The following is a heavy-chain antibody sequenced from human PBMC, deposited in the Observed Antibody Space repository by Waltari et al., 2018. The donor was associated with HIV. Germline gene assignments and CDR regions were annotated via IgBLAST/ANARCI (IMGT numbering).Heavy chain of an antibody. V-gene: IGHV1-2*02. J-gene: IGHJ6*02. CDR3: ARDRARTTDYYYYGMDV. Sequence: QVQLVQSGAEVKKPGASVKVSCKASGYTFTGYYMHWVRQAPGQGLEWMGWNNPNSGGTNYAQKFQGRVTMTRDTSISTAYMELSRLRSDDTAVYYCARDRARTTDYYYYGMDVWGQGTTVTVSS. CDR1: GYTFTGYY. D-gene: IGHD1-7*01. CDR2: NNPNSGGT.